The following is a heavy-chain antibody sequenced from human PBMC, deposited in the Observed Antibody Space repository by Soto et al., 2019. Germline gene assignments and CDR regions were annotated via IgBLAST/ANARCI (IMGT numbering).Heavy chain of an antibody. Sequence: ASVKVSCKASGYTFTSYDINWVRQATGQGLEGMGWMNPNSGNTGYAQKFQGRVTMTRNTSIGTAYMELSSLRSEDTAVYYCARLDIVVVPAAHGDYYYYMDVWGKGTTVTVSS. CDR2: MNPNSGNT. CDR1: GYTFTSYD. D-gene: IGHD2-2*03. J-gene: IGHJ6*03. CDR3: ARLDIVVVPAAHGDYYYYMDV. V-gene: IGHV1-8*01.